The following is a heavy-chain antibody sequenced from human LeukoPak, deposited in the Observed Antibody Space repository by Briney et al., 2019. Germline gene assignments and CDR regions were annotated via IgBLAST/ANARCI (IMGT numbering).Heavy chain of an antibody. D-gene: IGHD1-26*01. J-gene: IGHJ4*02. CDR3: ARVGSQSFDF. CDR1: GFTFSSYS. V-gene: IGHV3-21*01. Sequence: PGGSLRLSCVASGFTFSSYSMNWVRQAPGKVLEWVSSISSSSSYIYYADSVKGRFTISRDNAKNSLYLQMNSLRVEDTAVYHCARVGSQSFDFWGQGTLVTVSS. CDR2: ISSSSSYI.